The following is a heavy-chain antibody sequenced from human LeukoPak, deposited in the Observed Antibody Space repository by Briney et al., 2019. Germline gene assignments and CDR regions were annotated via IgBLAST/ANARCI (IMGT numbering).Heavy chain of an antibody. CDR1: GFAFSTYW. Sequence: GGSLRLSCAASGFAFSTYWMTWVRQAPGKGLEWVANIKQDGSEKYYVDSVKGRFTISRDNAKNSLYLQMNSLRAEDTAVYYCARGYGGYLSWGQGTLVTVSS. CDR3: ARGYGGYLS. D-gene: IGHD4-23*01. V-gene: IGHV3-7*04. J-gene: IGHJ5*02. CDR2: IKQDGSEK.